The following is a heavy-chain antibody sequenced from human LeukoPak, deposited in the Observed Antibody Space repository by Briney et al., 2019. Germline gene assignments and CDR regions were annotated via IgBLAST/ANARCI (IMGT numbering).Heavy chain of an antibody. D-gene: IGHD1-26*01. CDR1: GFTFSGYY. J-gene: IGHJ4*02. Sequence: GGSLRLSCVVSGFTFSGYYMSWVRQAPGKGLEWVSVIYSGGSTYYADSVKGRFTISRDNSKNTLYLQMNSLRAEDTAVYYCARGWESGSFDYWGQGTLVTVSS. CDR3: ARGWESGSFDY. V-gene: IGHV3-53*01. CDR2: IYSGGST.